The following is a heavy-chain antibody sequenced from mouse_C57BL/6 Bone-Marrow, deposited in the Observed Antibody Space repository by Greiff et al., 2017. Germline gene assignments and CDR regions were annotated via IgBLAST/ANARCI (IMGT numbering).Heavy chain of an antibody. Sequence: QVQLQQSGAELVKPGASVKISCKASGYAFSSYWMNWVKQRPGKGLEWIGQIYPGDGDTNYNGKFKGKATLTADKSSSTAYMQLSSLTSEDSAVYFCARSGHDGYYKYCDVWGTGTTVTVSS. V-gene: IGHV1-80*01. J-gene: IGHJ1*03. D-gene: IGHD2-3*01. CDR2: IYPGDGDT. CDR3: ARSGHDGYYKYCDV. CDR1: GYAFSSYW.